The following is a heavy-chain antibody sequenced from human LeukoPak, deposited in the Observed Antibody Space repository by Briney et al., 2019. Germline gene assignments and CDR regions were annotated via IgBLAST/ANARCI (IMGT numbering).Heavy chain of an antibody. CDR1: GGSISSYY. J-gene: IGHJ5*02. Sequence: PSETLSLTCTVSGGSISSYYWSWIRQPAGKGLEWIGRIYTSGSTNYNPSLKSRVTMSVDTSKNQFSLKLSSVTAADTAVYYCARSPSTDFWSGYPLWFDPWGQGTLVTVSS. D-gene: IGHD3-3*01. V-gene: IGHV4-4*07. CDR3: ARSPSTDFWSGYPLWFDP. CDR2: IYTSGST.